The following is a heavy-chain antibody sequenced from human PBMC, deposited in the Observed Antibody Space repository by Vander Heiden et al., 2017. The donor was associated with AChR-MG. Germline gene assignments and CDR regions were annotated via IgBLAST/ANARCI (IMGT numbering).Heavy chain of an antibody. CDR2: ISYDGSNK. CDR3: ARVLQLKYNDILTGYSLDY. CDR1: GFTFSNYA. J-gene: IGHJ4*02. D-gene: IGHD3-9*01. Sequence: QVQLVESGGGVVQTGRSLSLSCATSGFTFSNYAIHWVRQAPGKGLEWVAVISYDGSNKYYADSVKGRFTISRDNSKNTLHLQMDSLRAEDTAVYYCARVLQLKYNDILTGYSLDYWGQGALVTVSS. V-gene: IGHV3-30-3*01.